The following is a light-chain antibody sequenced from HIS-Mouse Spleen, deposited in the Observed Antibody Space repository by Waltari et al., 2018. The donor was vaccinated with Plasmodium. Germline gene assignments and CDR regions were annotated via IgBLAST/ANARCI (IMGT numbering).Light chain of an antibody. CDR1: QLGDKY. Sequence: SYELTQPPSVSVSPGQTASITCSGAQLGDKYACWYPQKPGQSPVLVIYQDSKRPSGIPERFSGSNSGNTATLTISGTQAMDEADYYCQAWDSSTVVFGGGTKLTVL. V-gene: IGLV3-1*01. CDR3: QAWDSSTVV. CDR2: QDS. J-gene: IGLJ2*01.